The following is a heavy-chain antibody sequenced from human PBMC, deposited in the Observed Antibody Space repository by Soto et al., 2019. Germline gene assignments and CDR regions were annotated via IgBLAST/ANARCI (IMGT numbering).Heavy chain of an antibody. V-gene: IGHV4-4*02. Sequence: SETLSLTCAVSGGSISSSNWWSWVRQPPGKGLEWIGEIYHSGSTNYNPSLKSRVTISVDKSKNQFSLKLSSVTAADTAVYYCARRGWFGELLGLNYYYYGMDVWGQGTTVTVSS. D-gene: IGHD3-10*01. J-gene: IGHJ6*02. CDR2: IYHSGST. CDR3: ARRGWFGELLGLNYYYYGMDV. CDR1: GGSISSSNW.